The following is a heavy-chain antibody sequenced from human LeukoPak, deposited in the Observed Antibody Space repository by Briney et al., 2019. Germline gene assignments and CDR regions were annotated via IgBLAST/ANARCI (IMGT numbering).Heavy chain of an antibody. J-gene: IGHJ6*03. D-gene: IGHD5-12*01. CDR1: GFTFSSNG. CDR3: ARGGSGSYYYYFYYMDV. V-gene: IGHV3-30*03. CDR2: ISYDGSNK. Sequence: GGSLRLSCAASGFTFSSNGMNWVRQAPGKGLEWVAVISYDGSNKYYADSVKGRFTISRDNSKNTLYLQMNTLRAEDTAVYYCARGGSGSYYYYFYYMDVWGKGTTVTVSS.